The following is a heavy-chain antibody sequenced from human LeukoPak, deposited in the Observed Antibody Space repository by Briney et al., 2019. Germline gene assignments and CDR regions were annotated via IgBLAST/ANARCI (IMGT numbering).Heavy chain of an antibody. CDR3: AKGRYNYGFHAFDT. CDR1: GFTFSIYA. V-gene: IGHV3-23*01. Sequence: QPGGSLRLSCAASGFTFSIYAMTWVRQAPGKGLEWVSGISGSGGSTYYADSVKGRFTISRDNSKNTLYLQMSSLRAEDTAIYYCAKGRYNYGFHAFDTWGQGTMVAVSS. D-gene: IGHD5-18*01. J-gene: IGHJ3*02. CDR2: ISGSGGST.